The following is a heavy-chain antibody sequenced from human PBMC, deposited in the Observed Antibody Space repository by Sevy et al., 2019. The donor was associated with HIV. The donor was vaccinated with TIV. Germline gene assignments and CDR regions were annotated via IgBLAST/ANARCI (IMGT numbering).Heavy chain of an antibody. CDR2: IKSAFDGGAI. D-gene: IGHD5-12*01. CDR1: GFTFSSAW. CDR3: ITDPAYRGYDEEVINYYFYGLDV. Sequence: GGSLRLSCTASGFTFSSAWMSWVRQAPGKGLEWVGRIKSAFDGGAIDYAAPVKGRFTISREDSKNTVYLQMNSLKTEDTAVYYCITDPAYRGYDEEVINYYFYGLDVWGQGTTVTVSS. J-gene: IGHJ6*02. V-gene: IGHV3-15*01.